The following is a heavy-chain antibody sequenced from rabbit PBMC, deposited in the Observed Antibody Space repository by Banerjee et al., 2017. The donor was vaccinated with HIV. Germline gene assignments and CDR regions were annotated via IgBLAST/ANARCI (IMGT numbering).Heavy chain of an antibody. CDR2: IYPSFGIR. D-gene: IGHD8-1*01. J-gene: IGHJ4*01. V-gene: IGHV1S47*01. CDR1: GIDFSSDG. CDR3: ARTGSSYYLFNL. Sequence: EVVESGGGLVQPGESLKLSCKASGIDFSSDGINWVRQAPGKGPEWIAYIYPSFGIRNYANSVKGRFTISSDNAQNTVFLQMTSLTASDTATYFCARTGSSYYLFNLWGPGTLVTVS.